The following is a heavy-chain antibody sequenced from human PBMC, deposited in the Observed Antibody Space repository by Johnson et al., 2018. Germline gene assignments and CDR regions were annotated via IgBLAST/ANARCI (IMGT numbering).Heavy chain of an antibody. CDR3: AMLEGVFSEAFDI. V-gene: IGHV3-7*01. J-gene: IGHJ3*02. Sequence: VQLLETGGGLVQXGRSXRLXCTASGFTFSNYWMSWVSQAPGKGLEWVANIKQDGSEKYYVDSVKGRFTISRDNAKNSLYLQMNSLRAEDTAVYYCAMLEGVFSEAFDIWGQGTMVTVSS. CDR2: IKQDGSEK. D-gene: IGHD2-15*01. CDR1: GFTFSNYW.